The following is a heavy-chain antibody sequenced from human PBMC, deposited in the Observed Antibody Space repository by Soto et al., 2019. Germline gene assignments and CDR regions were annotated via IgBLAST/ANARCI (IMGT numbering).Heavy chain of an antibody. Sequence: GGSLRLSCAASGFTLSSFAMHWVRQAPGKGLEWVATTSYDGLNTFYGESVRGRFSISRDTSKNTLFLQMDSLKPEDTAVYFCAKSSSGLRDYFDSRRRGTLVTVSS. CDR3: AKSSSGLRDYFDS. V-gene: IGHV3-30-3*02. D-gene: IGHD3-10*01. CDR2: TSYDGLNT. CDR1: GFTLSSFA. J-gene: IGHJ4*02.